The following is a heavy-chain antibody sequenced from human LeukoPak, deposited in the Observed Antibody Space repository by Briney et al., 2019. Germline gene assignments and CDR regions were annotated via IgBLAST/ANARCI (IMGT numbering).Heavy chain of an antibody. CDR3: TTARSYYGMDV. J-gene: IGHJ6*04. CDR2: IQSKADGGTA. Sequence: PGGSLRLSCAASGFIFSNAWMSWVRQAPGKGLEWVGRIQSKADGGTAGSAAPVKGRFTISRDDSKNTLYLEMNNLKTDDSAVYYCTTARSYYGMDVWGKGTTVTVSS. V-gene: IGHV3-15*01. CDR1: GFIFSNAW.